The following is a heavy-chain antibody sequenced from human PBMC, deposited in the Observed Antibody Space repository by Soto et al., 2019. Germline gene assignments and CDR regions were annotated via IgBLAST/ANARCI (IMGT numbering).Heavy chain of an antibody. CDR2: INHSGST. D-gene: IGHD2-2*01. CDR1: GGSFSGYY. V-gene: IGHV4-34*01. CDR3: ARSGAIVVVPAAREYFDY. Sequence: QVQLQQWGAGLLKPSETLSLTCAVYGGSFSGYYWSWIRQPPGKGLEWIGEINHSGSTNYNPSLTSRVTISVDTSKNQFSLKLSSVTAADTAVYYCARSGAIVVVPAAREYFDYWGQGTLVTVSS. J-gene: IGHJ4*02.